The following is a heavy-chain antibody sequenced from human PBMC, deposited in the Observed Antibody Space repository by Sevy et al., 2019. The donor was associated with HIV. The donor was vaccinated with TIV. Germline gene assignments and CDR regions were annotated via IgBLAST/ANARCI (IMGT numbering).Heavy chain of an antibody. V-gene: IGHV3-23*01. CDR1: GFTFSSYA. CDR3: AKEARVVLAARPALHDEVYYYGMDV. CDR2: ISGSGGST. D-gene: IGHD2-2*01. J-gene: IGHJ6*02. Sequence: GGSLRLSCAASGFTFSSYAMSWVRQAPGKGLEWVSAISGSGGSTYYADSVKGRFTSSRDNSKNRLYLQMNSLGAEDTAVYYCAKEARVVLAARPALHDEVYYYGMDVWGQGTTVTVSS.